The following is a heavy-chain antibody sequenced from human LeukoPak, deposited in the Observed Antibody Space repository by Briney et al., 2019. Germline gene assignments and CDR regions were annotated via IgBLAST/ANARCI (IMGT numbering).Heavy chain of an antibody. V-gene: IGHV3-7*01. CDR3: ARASSWPHYYYYYYMDV. Sequence: GGSLRLSCAASGFTFSNYWMSRVRQAPGKGLEWVANIQQDGSEKYYVDSVKGRFTISRDNANNSLYLQMNSLRAEDTAVYYCARASSWPHYYYYYYMDVWGKGTTVTVSS. D-gene: IGHD6-13*01. CDR1: GFTFSNYW. J-gene: IGHJ6*03. CDR2: IQQDGSEK.